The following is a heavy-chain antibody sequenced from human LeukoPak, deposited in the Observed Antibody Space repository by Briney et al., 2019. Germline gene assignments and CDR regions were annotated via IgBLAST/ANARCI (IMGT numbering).Heavy chain of an antibody. J-gene: IGHJ5*02. CDR2: MYYSGSA. CDR3: ARVVANWFDP. D-gene: IGHD5-12*01. CDR1: GGSFSSGSYY. V-gene: IGHV4-61*01. Sequence: SETLSLTCTVSGGSFSSGSYYWSWIRQPPGKGLEWIGHMYYSGSANHNPSLKSRLTISVDTSKNQFSLRLSSVTAADTAVYYCARVVANWFDPWGQGTLVTVSS.